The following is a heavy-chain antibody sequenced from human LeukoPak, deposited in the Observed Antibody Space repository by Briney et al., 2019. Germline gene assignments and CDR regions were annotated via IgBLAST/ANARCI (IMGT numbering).Heavy chain of an antibody. V-gene: IGHV3-7*04. CDR3: TRDALFGSGRTHLDF. CDR1: EFTIYWNH. D-gene: IGHD3-10*01. Sequence: LRLSCSASEFTIYWNHLSWDRHAPGKELQWVVNIKQDGSETHYVDSVKGRFTISRDNAKNSLSLQMNSLNVDDTGVYFCTRDALFGSGRTHLDFWSQGTLVSVSS. CDR2: IKQDGSET. J-gene: IGHJ4*02.